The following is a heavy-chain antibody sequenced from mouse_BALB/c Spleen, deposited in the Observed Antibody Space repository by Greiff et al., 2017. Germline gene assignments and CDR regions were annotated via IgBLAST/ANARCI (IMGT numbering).Heavy chain of an antibody. Sequence: EVKLVESGGDLVKPGGSLKLSCAASGFTFSSYGMSWVRQTPDKRLEWVATISSGGSYTYYPDSVKGRFTISRDNAKNTLYLQMSSLKSEDTAMYYCARHLDYGNYVAYWGQGTLVTVSA. J-gene: IGHJ3*01. V-gene: IGHV5-6*02. CDR2: ISSGGSYT. D-gene: IGHD2-1*01. CDR3: ARHLDYGNYVAY. CDR1: GFTFSSYG.